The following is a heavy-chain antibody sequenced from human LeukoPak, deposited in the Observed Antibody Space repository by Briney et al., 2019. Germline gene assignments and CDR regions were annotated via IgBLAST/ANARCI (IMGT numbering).Heavy chain of an antibody. J-gene: IGHJ4*02. CDR2: VYYSGSA. CDR3: ARHEKLGQFDY. V-gene: IGHV4-59*08. D-gene: IGHD3-10*01. CDR1: GFTFTNYA. Sequence: LSCAASGFTFTNYAMSWIRQPPGKGLEWIGYVYYSGSANYDPSLKSRVTISVDTSKNQFSLKLSSVTAADAAVYYCARHEKLGQFDYWGQGTLVTVSS.